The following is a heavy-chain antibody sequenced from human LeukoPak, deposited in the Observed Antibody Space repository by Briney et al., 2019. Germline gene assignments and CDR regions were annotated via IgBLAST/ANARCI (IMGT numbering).Heavy chain of an antibody. Sequence: GGSLRLSCAASGFTFSNAWMSWVRQPPGKGLEWVGRIKSKTDGGTTDYAAPVKGRFTISRDDSKNTLYLQMNSLKTEDTAVYYCTTEGYYDILTGYSWDAFDIWGQGTMVTVST. CDR1: GFTFSNAW. CDR3: TTEGYYDILTGYSWDAFDI. J-gene: IGHJ3*02. D-gene: IGHD3-9*01. V-gene: IGHV3-15*01. CDR2: IKSKTDGGTT.